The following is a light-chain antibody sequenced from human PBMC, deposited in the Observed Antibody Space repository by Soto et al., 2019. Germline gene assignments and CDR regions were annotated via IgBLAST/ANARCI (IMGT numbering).Light chain of an antibody. CDR2: DVS. CDR3: NSYSSSATYV. J-gene: IGLJ1*01. Sequence: QSVLTQPASVSGSPGQSITISCTGTSRDVGGYNFVSWYQQYPGRAPKLMIYDVSNRPSGVSNRFYGSKSGNTASLTISGLQAEDEADYYCNSYSSSATYVFGTETKVTVL. V-gene: IGLV2-14*03. CDR1: SRDVGGYNF.